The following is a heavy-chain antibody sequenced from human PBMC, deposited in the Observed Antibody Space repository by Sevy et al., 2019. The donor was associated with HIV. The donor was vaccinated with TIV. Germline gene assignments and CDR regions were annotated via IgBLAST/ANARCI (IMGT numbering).Heavy chain of an antibody. CDR2: MNSNSGNT. CDR1: GYTFTSYD. J-gene: IGHJ6*02. Sequence: ASVKVSCKASGYTFTSYDINWVRQATGQGLEWMGWMNSNSGNTGYAQKFQGRVTMTRNTSISTAYMELSSLRSEDTAVYYCARYYYDSSGYYDYNGMGVWGQGTTVTVSS. V-gene: IGHV1-8*01. CDR3: ARYYYDSSGYYDYNGMGV. D-gene: IGHD3-22*01.